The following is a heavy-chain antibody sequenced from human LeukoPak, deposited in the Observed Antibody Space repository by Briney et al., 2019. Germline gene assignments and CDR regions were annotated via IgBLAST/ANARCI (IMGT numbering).Heavy chain of an antibody. CDR2: IRSKANSYAT. CDR3: ARDGYSGNDGL. D-gene: IGHD5-12*01. J-gene: IGHJ4*02. Sequence: GGSLRLSCAASGFTFSGSAMHWVRQASGKGLEWVGRIRSKANSYATAYAASVKGRFTISRDDSKNTAYLQMNSLKTEDTAVYYCARDGYSGNDGLWGQGTLVTVSS. V-gene: IGHV3-73*01. CDR1: GFTFSGSA.